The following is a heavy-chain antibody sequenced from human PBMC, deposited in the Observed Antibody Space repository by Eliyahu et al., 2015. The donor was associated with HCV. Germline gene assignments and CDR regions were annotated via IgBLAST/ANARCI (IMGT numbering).Heavy chain of an antibody. V-gene: IGHV3-53*01. CDR2: IYSGGST. D-gene: IGHD5-18*01. CDR3: ARCGYSYGYPYWFDP. J-gene: IGHJ5*02. Sequence: EVQLVESGGGLIQPGGSLRLSCAASGFTVSSNYMXWVRQAPGKGLEWVSIIYSGGSTYYADSVKGRFTISRDNSKNTLYLQMNSLRAEDTAVYYCARCGYSYGYPYWFDPWGQGTLVTVSS. CDR1: GFTVSSNY.